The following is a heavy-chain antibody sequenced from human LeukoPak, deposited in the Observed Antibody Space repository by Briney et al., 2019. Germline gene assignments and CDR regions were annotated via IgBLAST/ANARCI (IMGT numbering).Heavy chain of an antibody. D-gene: IGHD5-12*01. CDR2: FDPEDGET. CDR1: GYTLTELS. CDR3: ATVANPNEYFQH. Sequence: ASVKVSCTVSGYTLTELSMHWVRQAPGKGLEWMGGFDPEDGETIYAQKFQGRVTMTEDTSTDTAYMELSSLRSEDTAVYYCATVANPNEYFQHWGQGTLVTVSS. V-gene: IGHV1-24*01. J-gene: IGHJ1*01.